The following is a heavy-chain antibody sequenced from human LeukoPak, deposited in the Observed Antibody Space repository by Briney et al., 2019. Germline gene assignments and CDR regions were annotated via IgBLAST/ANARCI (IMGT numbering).Heavy chain of an antibody. CDR2: ISGSGGST. CDR1: GGPFNGYY. V-gene: IGHV3-23*01. D-gene: IGHD5-12*01. Sequence: ETLSLTCAVYGGPFNGYYWSWIRQAPGKGLEWVSAISGSGGSTYYADSVKGRFTISRDNSKNTLYLQMNSLRAEDTAVYYCAKYLVATPNDAFDIWGQGTMVTVSS. CDR3: AKYLVATPNDAFDI. J-gene: IGHJ3*02.